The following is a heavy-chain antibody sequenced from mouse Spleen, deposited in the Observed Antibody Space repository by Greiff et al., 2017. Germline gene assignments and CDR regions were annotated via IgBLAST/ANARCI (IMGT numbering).Heavy chain of an antibody. CDR2: ISSGSSTI. CDR1: GFTFSDYG. J-gene: IGHJ4*01. Sequence: EVQVVESGGGLVKPGGSLKLSCAASGFTFSDYGMHWVRQAPEKGLEWVAYISSGSSTIYYADTVKGRFTISRDNAKNTLFLQMTSLRSEDTAMYYCARQGYYDAMDYWGQGTSVTVSS. CDR3: ARQGYYDAMDY. V-gene: IGHV5-17*01. D-gene: IGHD2-2*01.